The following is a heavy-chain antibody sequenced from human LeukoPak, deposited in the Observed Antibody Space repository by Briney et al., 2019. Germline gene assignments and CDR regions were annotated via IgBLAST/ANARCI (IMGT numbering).Heavy chain of an antibody. CDR1: GFSFSSYS. J-gene: IGHJ4*02. Sequence: EGSLRLSCAAYGFSFSSYSMNWIRQAPGKGLEWVSYISSSGSTIYYADSVKGRFTISRDNAKNSLYLQMNSLRAEDTAVYYCARTRAYYYDSSGYYCGYWGQGTLVTVSS. CDR3: ARTRAYYYDSSGYYCGY. CDR2: ISSSGSTI. V-gene: IGHV3-48*04. D-gene: IGHD3-22*01.